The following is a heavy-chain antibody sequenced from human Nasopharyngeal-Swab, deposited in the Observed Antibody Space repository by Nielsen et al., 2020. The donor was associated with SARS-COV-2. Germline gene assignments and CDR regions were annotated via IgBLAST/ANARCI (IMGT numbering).Heavy chain of an antibody. CDR1: GYTFTSYA. CDR3: ARGKQQLVGDYYYYGMDV. D-gene: IGHD6-13*01. V-gene: IGHV1-3*01. CDR2: INAGNGNT. J-gene: IGHJ6*02. Sequence: ASVKVSCKASGYTFTSYAMHWVRQAPGQRLEWMGWINAGNGNTKYSQKFQGRVTITRDTSASTAYMELRSLRSEGTAVYYCARGKQQLVGDYYYYGMDVWGQGTTVTVSS.